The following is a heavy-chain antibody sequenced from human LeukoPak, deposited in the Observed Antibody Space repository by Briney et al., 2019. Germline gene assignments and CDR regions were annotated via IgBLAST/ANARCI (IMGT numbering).Heavy chain of an antibody. CDR3: ARDGPAGWYRQDNWFDP. CDR2: IYYSGST. CDR1: GGSIRSSSYY. V-gene: IGHV4-39*07. Sequence: PSETLSLTCTVSGGSIRSSSYYWGWIRQPPGKGLEWIGSIYYSGSTNYNPSLKSRVTISVDTSKNQFSLKLSSVTAADTAVYYCARDGPAGWYRQDNWFDPWGQGTLVTVSS. J-gene: IGHJ5*02. D-gene: IGHD6-19*01.